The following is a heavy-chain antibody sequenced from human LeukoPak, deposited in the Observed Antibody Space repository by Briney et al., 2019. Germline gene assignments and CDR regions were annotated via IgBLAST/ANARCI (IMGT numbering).Heavy chain of an antibody. Sequence: GGSLRLSCAASGFTFSDYYMSWIRQAPGEGLEWVSYISSSGSTIYYADSVKGRFTISRDNAKNSLYLQMNSLRADDTAVYYCARNHYDILTGSLNWFDPWGQGTLVTVSS. J-gene: IGHJ5*02. CDR3: ARNHYDILTGSLNWFDP. CDR2: ISSSGSTI. D-gene: IGHD3-9*01. CDR1: GFTFSDYY. V-gene: IGHV3-11*01.